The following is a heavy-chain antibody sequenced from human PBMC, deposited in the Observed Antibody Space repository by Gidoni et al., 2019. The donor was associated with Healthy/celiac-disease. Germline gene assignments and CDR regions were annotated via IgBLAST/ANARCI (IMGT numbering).Heavy chain of an antibody. CDR2: IIPIFGTA. CDR3: AREEGDHCSSTSCYTREGAYYYYMDV. Sequence: QVQLVQSGAEVKKPGSSGKVSCKASGGTFSSYAIRWVRQAPGQGLEWMGGIIPIFGTANYAQKFQGRVTITADESTSTAYMELSSLRSEDTAVYYCAREEGDHCSSTSCYTREGAYYYYMDVWGKGTTVTVSS. CDR1: GGTFSSYA. D-gene: IGHD2-2*02. J-gene: IGHJ6*03. V-gene: IGHV1-69*01.